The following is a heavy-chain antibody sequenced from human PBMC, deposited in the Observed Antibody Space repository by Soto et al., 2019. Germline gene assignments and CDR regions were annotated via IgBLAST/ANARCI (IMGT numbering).Heavy chain of an antibody. J-gene: IGHJ5*02. CDR1: GGSISSGDYY. D-gene: IGHD3-9*01. Sequence: SETLSLTCTVSGGSISSGDYYWSWIRQPPGKGLEWIGYIYYSGSTYYNPSLKSRVTISVDTSKNQFSLKLSSVTAADTAVYYCARDLGDILTGYSTVGWFDPCGQGTLVTVSS. CDR3: ARDLGDILTGYSTVGWFDP. V-gene: IGHV4-30-4*01. CDR2: IYYSGST.